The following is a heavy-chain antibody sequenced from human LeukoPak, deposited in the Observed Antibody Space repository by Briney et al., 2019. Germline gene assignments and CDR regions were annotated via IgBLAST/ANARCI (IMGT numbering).Heavy chain of an antibody. Sequence: GGSLRLSCAASGFTFSSYSMNWVRQAPGKGLEWVSYISGSSYTIYYADSVKGRFTISRDNAKNTLYLQMNSLRAEDTAVYYCARGLSGYASSLGYWGQGTLVTVSS. D-gene: IGHD6-6*01. J-gene: IGHJ4*02. CDR2: ISGSSYTI. CDR1: GFTFSSYS. CDR3: ARGLSGYASSLGY. V-gene: IGHV3-48*04.